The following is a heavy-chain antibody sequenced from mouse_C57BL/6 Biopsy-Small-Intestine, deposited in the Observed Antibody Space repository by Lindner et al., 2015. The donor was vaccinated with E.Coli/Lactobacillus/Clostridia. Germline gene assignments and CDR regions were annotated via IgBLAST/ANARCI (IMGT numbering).Heavy chain of an antibody. V-gene: IGHV1-18*01. Sequence: SVKVSCKVSGYSLTEVSMHWVRQAPGKGLEWMGGFNTKDGGTIYAQDFQGRVTMTKDASTDTAHMELSSLKSEDTAVYYCAIDQPIVGGTTFWFDPWGQGTLVTVSS. CDR3: AIDQPIVGGTTFWFDP. D-gene: IGHD1-1*01. CDR1: GYSLTEVS. CDR2: FNTKDGGT. J-gene: IGHJ4*01.